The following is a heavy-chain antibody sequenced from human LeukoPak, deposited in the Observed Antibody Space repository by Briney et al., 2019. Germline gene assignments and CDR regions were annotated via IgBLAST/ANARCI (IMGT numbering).Heavy chain of an antibody. CDR3: AKSHCTTTSCRGNYFDY. CDR2: ISGSGGST. J-gene: IGHJ4*02. Sequence: GASLRLSCAASGFTFSSYAMSWVRQAPGKGLEWVSAISGSGGSTYYADSVKGRFTISRDNSKNTLYLQINSLRAEDTAVYYCAKSHCTTTSCRGNYFDYWGQGTLVTVSS. D-gene: IGHD2-2*01. CDR1: GFTFSSYA. V-gene: IGHV3-23*01.